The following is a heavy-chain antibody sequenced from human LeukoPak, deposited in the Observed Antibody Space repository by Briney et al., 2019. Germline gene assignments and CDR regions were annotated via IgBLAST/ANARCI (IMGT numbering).Heavy chain of an antibody. D-gene: IGHD3-10*01. V-gene: IGHV4-34*01. Sequence: SETLSLTCAVYGGSFSGYYWSWIRQPPGKGLEWIGEINHSGSTNYNPSLKSRVTISVDTSKNQFSLKLSSVTAADTAVYYCARTPWFGELLVYYYYGMDVWGIGTTVTVSS. CDR1: GGSFSGYY. J-gene: IGHJ6*04. CDR2: INHSGST. CDR3: ARTPWFGELLVYYYYGMDV.